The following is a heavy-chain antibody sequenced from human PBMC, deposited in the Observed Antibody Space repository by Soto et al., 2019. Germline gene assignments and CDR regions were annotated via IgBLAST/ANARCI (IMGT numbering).Heavy chain of an antibody. CDR2: IYYSGST. D-gene: IGHD3-10*01. CDR1: GVSISSGGYY. J-gene: IGHJ4*02. CDR3: AREHFYGSGSYVDY. Sequence: QVQLQESGPGLVKPSQTLSLTCTVSGVSISSGGYYWSCIRQHPGKGLEWIGYIYYSGSTYYNPSLKSRVTISVDTSKNQFSLKLSSVTAADTAVYYCAREHFYGSGSYVDYWGQGTLVTVSS. V-gene: IGHV4-31*03.